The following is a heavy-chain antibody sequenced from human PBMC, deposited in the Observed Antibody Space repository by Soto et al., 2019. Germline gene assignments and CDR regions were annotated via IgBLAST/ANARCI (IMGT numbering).Heavy chain of an antibody. CDR1: GFTFSSYW. J-gene: IGHJ6*02. CDR2: INQDGREK. D-gene: IGHD3-16*01. Sequence: PGGSLRLSCAASGFTFSSYWMNWVRQAPGKGLEWVASINQDGREKIYVDSVKGRFTISRDNAKNSLFLQMNSLRGDDTAVYYCSRDKGERVAYGMDVWGQGTTVTVSS. V-gene: IGHV3-7*01. CDR3: SRDKGERVAYGMDV.